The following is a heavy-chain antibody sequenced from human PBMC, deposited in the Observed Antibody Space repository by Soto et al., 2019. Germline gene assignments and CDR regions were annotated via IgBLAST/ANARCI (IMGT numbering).Heavy chain of an antibody. CDR3: ARQIYDSDTGPNFQYYFDS. D-gene: IGHD3-22*01. Sequence: GESLKISCKGFDYTFAAYWIGWVRQMPGKGLEWMGRIDPSDSQTYYSPSFRGHVTISVTKSITTVFLQWSSLRASDTAMYYCARQIYDSDTGPNFQYYFDSWGQGTPVTVSS. J-gene: IGHJ4*02. CDR2: IDPSDSQT. V-gene: IGHV5-10-1*01. CDR1: DYTFAAYW.